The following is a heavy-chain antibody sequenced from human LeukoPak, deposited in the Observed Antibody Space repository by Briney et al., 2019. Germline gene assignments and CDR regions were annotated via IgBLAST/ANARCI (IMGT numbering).Heavy chain of an antibody. CDR1: GFTVSSNY. CDR2: IYSGGST. V-gene: IGHV3-53*01. J-gene: IGHJ6*02. CDR3: ARDAYSSGWSHYYYYGMDV. D-gene: IGHD6-19*01. Sequence: GGSLRLSCAASGFTVSSNYMSWVRQAPGKGLEWVSVIYSGGSTYYADSVKGRFTISRDNSKNTLYLQMNCLRAEDTAVYYCARDAYSSGWSHYYYYGMDVWGQGTTVTVSS.